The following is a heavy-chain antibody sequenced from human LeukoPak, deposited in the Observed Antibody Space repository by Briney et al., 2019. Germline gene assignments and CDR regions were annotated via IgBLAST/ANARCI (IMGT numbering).Heavy chain of an antibody. Sequence: GGSLRLSCAASGFTFSSYWMSWVRQAPGKGLEWVANIKQDGSEKYYVDSVKGRFTISRDNAKNSLYPQMNSLRAEDTAVYYCARADSYGYYYYYYYGMDVWGQGTTATVSS. J-gene: IGHJ6*02. V-gene: IGHV3-7*01. D-gene: IGHD5-18*01. CDR1: GFTFSSYW. CDR2: IKQDGSEK. CDR3: ARADSYGYYYYYYYGMDV.